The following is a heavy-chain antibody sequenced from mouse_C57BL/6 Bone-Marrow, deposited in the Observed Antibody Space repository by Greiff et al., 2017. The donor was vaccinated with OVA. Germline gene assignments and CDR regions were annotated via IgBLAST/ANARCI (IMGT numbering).Heavy chain of an antibody. D-gene: IGHD2-4*01. Sequence: EVKLVESGPGLAKPSQTLSLTCSVTGYSITSYYWNWIRKFPGNKLEYMGYISYSGSTYYNPSLKSRISITRDTSKNQYYLQLNSVTTEDTATYYCARYVGGYDYDGYYFDYWGQGTTLTVSS. CDR1: GYSITSYY. CDR3: ARYVGGYDYDGYYFDY. J-gene: IGHJ2*01. V-gene: IGHV3-8*01. CDR2: ISYSGST.